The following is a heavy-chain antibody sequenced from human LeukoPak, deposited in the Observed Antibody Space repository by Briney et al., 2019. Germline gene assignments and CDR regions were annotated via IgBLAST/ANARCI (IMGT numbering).Heavy chain of an antibody. Sequence: GGSLRLSCAASGFIFTGYFMSWVRQAPGKGLEWVASIKHDGSEKYYVDSVRGRFTISRDNTKNLLYLQMSSLRAEDTAVYYCATDRGWRTSGYYLYYFEYWGQGTLVTFPS. CDR3: ATDRGWRTSGYYLYYFEY. J-gene: IGHJ4*02. D-gene: IGHD3-3*01. CDR2: IKHDGSEK. V-gene: IGHV3-7*01. CDR1: GFIFTGYF.